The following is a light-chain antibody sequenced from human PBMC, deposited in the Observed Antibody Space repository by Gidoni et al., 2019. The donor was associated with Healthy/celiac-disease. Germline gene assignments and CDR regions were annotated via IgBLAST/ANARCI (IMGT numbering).Light chain of an antibody. CDR1: QSVGSS. CDR3: QQRRNWPVT. J-gene: IGKJ2*01. V-gene: IGKV3-11*01. CDR2: DAS. Sequence: EIVFTQSPATLSLSPGERATLSCRASQSVGSSLAWYQQKPGQAPRLLIYDASNRATGIPARFSGSGSGTDFTLTISSLEPEDFAVYYCQQRRNWPVTFGQGTKLEIK.